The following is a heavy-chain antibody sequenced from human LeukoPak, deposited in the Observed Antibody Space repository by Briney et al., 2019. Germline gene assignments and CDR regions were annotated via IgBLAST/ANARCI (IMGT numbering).Heavy chain of an antibody. CDR1: GYSFTSYW. Sequence: GESLKISCKGSGYSFTSYWIGWVRQMLGKGLEWMGIIYPGDSDTRYSPSFQGQVTISADKSISTAYLQWSSLKASDTAMCYCARLGSITIFGVALDAFDIWGQGTMVTVSS. J-gene: IGHJ3*02. D-gene: IGHD3-3*01. CDR3: ARLGSITIFGVALDAFDI. V-gene: IGHV5-51*01. CDR2: IYPGDSDT.